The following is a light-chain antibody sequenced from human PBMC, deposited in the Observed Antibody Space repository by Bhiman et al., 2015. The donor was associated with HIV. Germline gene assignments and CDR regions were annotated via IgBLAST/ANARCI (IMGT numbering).Light chain of an antibody. V-gene: IGLV2-14*03. CDR2: DVS. J-gene: IGLJ1*01. CDR3: SSYTSSSTYV. CDR1: SRDVGGYDY. Sequence: QSALTQPASVSGSPGQSITISCTGTSRDVGGYDYVSWYQQHPGKAPQLIIYDVSQRPSGISNRFSGSKSGNTASLTISGLQAEDEADYYCSSYTSSSTYVFGTGTNVTVL.